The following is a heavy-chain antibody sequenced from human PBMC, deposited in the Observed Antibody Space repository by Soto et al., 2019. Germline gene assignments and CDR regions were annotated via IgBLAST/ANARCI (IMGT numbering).Heavy chain of an antibody. J-gene: IGHJ4*02. CDR3: AKDQPRYDILTGYLH. CDR1: GFTFSSYA. Sequence: GGSLRLSCAASGFTFSSYAMSWFRQAPGKGLEWVSAISGSGGSTYYADSVKGRFTISRDNSKNTLYLQMNSLRAEDTAVYYCAKDQPRYDILTGYLHWGQGTLVTVSS. V-gene: IGHV3-23*01. D-gene: IGHD3-9*01. CDR2: ISGSGGST.